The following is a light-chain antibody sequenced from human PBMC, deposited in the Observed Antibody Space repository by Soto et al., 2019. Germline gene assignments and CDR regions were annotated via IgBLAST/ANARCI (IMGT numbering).Light chain of an antibody. CDR2: GAS. V-gene: IGKV3-20*01. J-gene: IGKJ4*01. CDR3: LQYFISLP. CDR1: QSVSSSY. Sequence: ESVLSQSPGTLSLCPGERDTLSCRASQSVSSSYLAWYQQKPGQAPRLLIYGASSRATGIPDRFSGSGSGTDFTLTIIRLEPEDIAVYYCLQYFISLPFGGGTKVAIK.